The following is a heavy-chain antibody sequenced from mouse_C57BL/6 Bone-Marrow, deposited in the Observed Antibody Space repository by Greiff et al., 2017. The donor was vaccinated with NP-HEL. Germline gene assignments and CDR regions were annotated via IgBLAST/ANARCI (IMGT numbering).Heavy chain of an antibody. J-gene: IGHJ3*01. CDR1: GYAFTNYL. CDR3: ARSYDYDAGAWFAY. Sequence: QVHVKQSGAELVRPGTSVKVSCKASGYAFTNYLIEWVKQRPGQGLEWIGVINPGSGGTNYNEKFKGKATLTADKSSSTAYMQLSSLTSEDSAVYFCARSYDYDAGAWFAYWGQGTLVTVSA. CDR2: INPGSGGT. V-gene: IGHV1-54*01. D-gene: IGHD2-4*01.